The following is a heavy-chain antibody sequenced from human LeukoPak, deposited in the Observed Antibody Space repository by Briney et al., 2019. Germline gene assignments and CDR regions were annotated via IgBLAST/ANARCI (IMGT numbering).Heavy chain of an antibody. CDR1: GFTFSSYA. CDR2: ISGSGGST. CDR3: ASAGISMVRGVIGPGDY. D-gene: IGHD3-10*01. Sequence: PGGSLRLSCAASGFTFSSYAMSWVRQAPGKGLEWVSAISGSGGSTYYADSVKGRFTISRDNSKNTLYLQMDSLRVEDTAVYYCASAGISMVRGVIGPGDYWGLGTLVTVSS. J-gene: IGHJ4*02. V-gene: IGHV3-23*01.